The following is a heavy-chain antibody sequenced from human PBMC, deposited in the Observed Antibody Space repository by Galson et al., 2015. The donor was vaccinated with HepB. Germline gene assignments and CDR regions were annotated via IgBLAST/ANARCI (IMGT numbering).Heavy chain of an antibody. CDR2: ISAYNGNT. V-gene: IGHV1-18*01. Sequence: SVKVSCKASGYTFTSYGISWVRQAPGQGLEWMGWISAYNGNTNYAQKLQGRVTMTTDTSTSTAYMELRSLRSDDTAVYYCARDGPLDTAMVHPGGYWGQGTLVTVSS. CDR3: ARDGPLDTAMVHPGGY. D-gene: IGHD5-18*01. CDR1: GYTFTSYG. J-gene: IGHJ4*02.